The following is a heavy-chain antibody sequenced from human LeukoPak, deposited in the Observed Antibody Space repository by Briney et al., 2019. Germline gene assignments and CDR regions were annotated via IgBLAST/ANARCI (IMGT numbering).Heavy chain of an antibody. D-gene: IGHD6-13*01. J-gene: IGHJ5*02. CDR1: GYSFTNYW. CDR3: ARGGGYSSSGNWFDP. CDR2: IYPGDSDT. Sequence: GESLKISCKGSGYSFTNYWIGWVRQMPGKGLEWMGIIYPGDSDTRYSPSFQGQVTISADKSISTAYLQWSSLKASDTAMYYCARGGGYSSSGNWFDPWGQGTLVTVSS. V-gene: IGHV5-51*01.